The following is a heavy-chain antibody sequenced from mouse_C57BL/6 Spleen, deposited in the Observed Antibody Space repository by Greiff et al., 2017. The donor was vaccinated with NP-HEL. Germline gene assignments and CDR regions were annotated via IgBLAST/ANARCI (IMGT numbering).Heavy chain of an antibody. D-gene: IGHD5-1*01. CDR1: GYSITSGYY. CDR3: ARGYLFDY. CDR2: ISYDGSN. J-gene: IGHJ2*01. Sequence: DVKLQESGPGLVKPSQSLSLTCSVTGYSITSGYYWNWIRQFPGNKLEWMGYISYDGSNNYNPSLKNRISITRDTSKNQFFLKLNSVTTEDTATYYCARGYLFDYWGQGTTLTVSS. V-gene: IGHV3-6*01.